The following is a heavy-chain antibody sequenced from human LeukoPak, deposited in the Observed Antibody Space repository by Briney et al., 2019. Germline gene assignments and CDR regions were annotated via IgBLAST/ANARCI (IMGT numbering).Heavy chain of an antibody. V-gene: IGHV3-49*04. Sequence: GGSLRLSCTASGFTFSDYTINWVRQAPGKGLEWVGFIRSKAYGGTTEYAASVKGRFTISRDDSKSIAYLQMNSLKTEDTAVYYCTRDPGITIFGVILIPFDYWGQGTLVTVSS. CDR1: GFTFSDYT. CDR2: IRSKAYGGTT. J-gene: IGHJ4*02. D-gene: IGHD3-3*01. CDR3: TRDPGITIFGVILIPFDY.